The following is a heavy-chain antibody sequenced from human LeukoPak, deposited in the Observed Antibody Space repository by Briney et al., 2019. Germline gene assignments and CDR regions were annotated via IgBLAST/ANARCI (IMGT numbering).Heavy chain of an antibody. J-gene: IGHJ4*02. V-gene: IGHV4-4*02. Sequence: SETLSLTCAVSGGSISSSNWWSWVRQPPGKGLEWIGEINHSGSTNYNPSLKSRVTISVDTSKNQFSLKLSSVTAADTAVYYCARGGVVTPDYFDYWGQGTLVTVSS. D-gene: IGHD4-23*01. CDR1: GGSISSSNW. CDR2: INHSGST. CDR3: ARGGVVTPDYFDY.